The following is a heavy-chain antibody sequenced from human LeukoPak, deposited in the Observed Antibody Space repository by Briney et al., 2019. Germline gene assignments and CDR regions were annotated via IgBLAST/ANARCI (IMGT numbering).Heavy chain of an antibody. D-gene: IGHD3-16*02. J-gene: IGHJ5*02. CDR3: AKGFISLVTWFDP. CDR1: GFTFGDYA. Sequence: GGSLRHSCAASGFTFGDYAMHWVRHTPRKGLEWVSGITWDSDSIGYADSVKGRFTISRDNAKNSLYLQMNSLRVEDTALYYCAKGFISLVTWFDPWGQGTLVTVSS. V-gene: IGHV3-9*01. CDR2: ITWDSDSI.